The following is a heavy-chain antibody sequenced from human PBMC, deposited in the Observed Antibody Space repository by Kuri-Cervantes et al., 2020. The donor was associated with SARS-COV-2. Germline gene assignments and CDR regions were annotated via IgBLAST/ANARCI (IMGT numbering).Heavy chain of an antibody. V-gene: IGHV3-30-3*01. CDR2: ISYDGSNK. D-gene: IGHD4-17*01. J-gene: IGHJ4*02. CDR3: ARGDYGDYGDY. Sequence: GGSLRLSCAASGFTFSSYAMHWVRQAPGKGLEWVAVISYDGSNKYCADSVKGRFTISRDNSKNTLYLQMNSLRAEDTAVYYCARGDYGDYGDYWGQGTLVTVSS. CDR1: GFTFSSYA.